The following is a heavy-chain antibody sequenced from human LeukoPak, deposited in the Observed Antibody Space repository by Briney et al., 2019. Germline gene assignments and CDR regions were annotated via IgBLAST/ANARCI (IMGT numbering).Heavy chain of an antibody. J-gene: IGHJ6*02. CDR1: GGTFSSYA. Sequence: GASVKDSCKASGGTFSSYAISWVRQAPGQGLEWMGGIIPIFGTANYAQKFQGRVTITADESTSTAYMELSSLRSEDTAVYYCASPQNIVVVPAALPYYYYYGMDVWGQGTTVTVSS. CDR2: IIPIFGTA. V-gene: IGHV1-69*13. D-gene: IGHD2-2*01. CDR3: ASPQNIVVVPAALPYYYYYGMDV.